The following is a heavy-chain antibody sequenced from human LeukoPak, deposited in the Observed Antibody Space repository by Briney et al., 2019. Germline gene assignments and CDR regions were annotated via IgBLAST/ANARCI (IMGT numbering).Heavy chain of an antibody. V-gene: IGHV1-69*04. J-gene: IGHJ4*02. Sequence: SVKASCKASGGTFSSYAISWVRQAPGQGLEWMGRIIPILGIANYAQKFQGRVTITADKSTSTAYMELSSLRSEDTAVYYCARDRGWWELPQRYFDYWGQGTLVTVSS. CDR3: ARDRGWWELPQRYFDY. CDR2: IIPILGIA. D-gene: IGHD1-26*01. CDR1: GGTFSSYA.